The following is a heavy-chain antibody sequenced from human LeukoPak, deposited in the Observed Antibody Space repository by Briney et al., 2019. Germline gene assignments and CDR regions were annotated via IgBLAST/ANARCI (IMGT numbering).Heavy chain of an antibody. D-gene: IGHD1-1*01. CDR1: GYSFTNYW. V-gene: IGHV5-10-1*01. CDR3: ARHILSSTVHMTGTRAYFDY. J-gene: IGHJ4*02. CDR2: IAPSDSYA. Sequence: GESLRISCEASGYSFTNYWISWVRQMPGKGLEWMGRIAPSDSYATYSPSFQGRVIISADKSFTTAYLKWGSLKASDTAMYYCARHILSSTVHMTGTRAYFDYWGQGTLVTVSS.